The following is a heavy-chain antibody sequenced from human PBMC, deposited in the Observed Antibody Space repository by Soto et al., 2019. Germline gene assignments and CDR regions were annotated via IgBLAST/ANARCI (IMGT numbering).Heavy chain of an antibody. CDR2: IIPIFGTA. D-gene: IGHD2-15*01. CDR1: GGTFSSYA. CDR3: ARSQGGSSSLDIYYYYYYGMDV. V-gene: IGHV1-69*01. Sequence: QVQLVQSGAEVQKPGSSVKVSCKAPGGTFSSYAISWVRQAPGQGLEWMGGIIPIFGTAKYAQKFQGRVTITADESTSTGYMELGSLRPEDTAVYYCARSQGGSSSLDIYYYYYYGMDVWGQGTTVTVSS. J-gene: IGHJ6*02.